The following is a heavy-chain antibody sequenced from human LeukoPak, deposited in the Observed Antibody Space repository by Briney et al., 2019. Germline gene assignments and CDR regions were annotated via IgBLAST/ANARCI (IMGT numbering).Heavy chain of an antibody. D-gene: IGHD1-20*01. CDR1: GFTFSGNW. J-gene: IGHJ4*02. CDR3: ASLGGITVTGPYDFDY. Sequence: HAGGSLRLSCAASGFTFSGNWMNWVRQAPGKGLVWVSRINGDGSSTSYADSVKGRFTISRDNARNTLYLQMNSLRAEDTAVYYCASLGGITVTGPYDFDYWGQGTVATVSS. CDR2: INGDGSST. V-gene: IGHV3-74*01.